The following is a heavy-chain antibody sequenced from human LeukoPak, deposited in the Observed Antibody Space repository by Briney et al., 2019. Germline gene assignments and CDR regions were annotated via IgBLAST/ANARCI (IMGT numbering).Heavy chain of an antibody. CDR1: GFTFDDYA. Sequence: GRSLRLSCAASGFTFDDYAMHWVRQAPGKGLEWVSGISWNSGSIGYADSVKGRFTISRDNAKNSLYLQMNSLRAEDTALYYCAKDRSIIAAAGPIDYWGQGTLVTVSS. CDR2: ISWNSGSI. D-gene: IGHD6-13*01. V-gene: IGHV3-9*01. J-gene: IGHJ4*02. CDR3: AKDRSIIAAAGPIDY.